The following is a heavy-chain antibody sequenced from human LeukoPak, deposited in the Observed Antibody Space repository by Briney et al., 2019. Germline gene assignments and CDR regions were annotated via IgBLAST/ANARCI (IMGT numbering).Heavy chain of an antibody. V-gene: IGHV1-18*01. CDR2: INAYNGNT. Sequence: ASVKVSCKASGYTFTSYGISWVRQAPGQGLEWMGWINAYNGNTNYAQKLQGRVTMTTDTSTSTAYMELRSLRSDDTAVYYCARAKSSSWYSYYYYMDVWGKGTTVTVSS. D-gene: IGHD6-13*01. CDR1: GYTFTSYG. CDR3: ARAKSSSWYSYYYYMDV. J-gene: IGHJ6*03.